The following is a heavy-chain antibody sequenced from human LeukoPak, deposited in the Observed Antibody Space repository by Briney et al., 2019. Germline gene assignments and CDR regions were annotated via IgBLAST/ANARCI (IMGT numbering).Heavy chain of an antibody. Sequence: GGSLRLSCLASGFTFNLYSMHWVRQAPGKGLEFVSVISSDGVYTYYAYSVKGRFTISRDNSKNTVYLQMSSLGADDTAVYYCAKVLDYCDGGTCYNSGMDTWGQGTLVTVSS. CDR1: GFTFNLYS. CDR2: ISSDGVYT. D-gene: IGHD2-15*01. J-gene: IGHJ5*02. CDR3: AKVLDYCDGGTCYNSGMDT. V-gene: IGHV3-64D*08.